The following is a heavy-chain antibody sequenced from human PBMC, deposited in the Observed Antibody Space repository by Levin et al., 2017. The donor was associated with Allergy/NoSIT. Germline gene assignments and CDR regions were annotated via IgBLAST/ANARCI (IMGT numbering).Heavy chain of an antibody. D-gene: IGHD6-19*01. CDR3: ARGSTGGSSGWYGSY. CDR1: GFPFDDYG. V-gene: IGHV3-20*04. Sequence: LSLTCVASGFPFDDYGMSWVRQAPGKGLEWVSGINWNGGSTGYADSVKGRFTISRDSAKNSLYLQMNSLRAEDTALYYCARGSTGGSSGWYGSYWGQGTLVTVSS. J-gene: IGHJ4*02. CDR2: INWNGGST.